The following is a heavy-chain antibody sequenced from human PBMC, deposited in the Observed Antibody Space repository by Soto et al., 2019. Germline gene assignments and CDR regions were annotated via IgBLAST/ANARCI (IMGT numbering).Heavy chain of an antibody. CDR1: GFTFSDYY. Sequence: QVQLVESGGGLVKPGGSLRLSCAASGFTFSDYYMSWIRQAPGKGLEWVSYISSSGSTIYYADSVKGRFTISRDNAKNSLYLQMNSLRAEDTAVYYCAREASYDFWSGYRTYYYYYYYMDVWGKGTTVTVSS. CDR3: AREASYDFWSGYRTYYYYYYYMDV. D-gene: IGHD3-3*01. CDR2: ISSSGSTI. V-gene: IGHV3-11*01. J-gene: IGHJ6*03.